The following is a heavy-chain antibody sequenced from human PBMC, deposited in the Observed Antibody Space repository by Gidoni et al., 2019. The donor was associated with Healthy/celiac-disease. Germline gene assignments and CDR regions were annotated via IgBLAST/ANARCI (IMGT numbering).Heavy chain of an antibody. J-gene: IGHJ4*02. V-gene: IGHV4-59*01. CDR1: GGSISSYY. Sequence: QVQLQESGPGLVKPSETLSLTCTVSGGSISSYYWSWIRQPPGKGLEWIGYIYYSGSTNYNPSLKSRVTISVETSKNQFSLKLSSVTAADMAVYYCAREGGDYVWGSYRGFDYWGQGTLVTVSS. CDR3: AREGGDYVWGSYRGFDY. CDR2: IYYSGST. D-gene: IGHD3-16*02.